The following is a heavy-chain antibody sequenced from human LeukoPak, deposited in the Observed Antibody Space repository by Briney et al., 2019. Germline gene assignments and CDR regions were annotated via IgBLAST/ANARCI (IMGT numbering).Heavy chain of an antibody. Sequence: GSLRLSCAASGFTFSTYSMNWVRQAPGKGLEWVSFISTGSSTIYYADSVKGRFTISRDNAKNSLCLQMNSLRDEDTAVYYCARVAEIQLWIRGAFDYWGQGTLVTVSS. CDR1: GFTFSTYS. CDR3: ARVAEIQLWIRGAFDY. D-gene: IGHD5-18*01. CDR2: ISTGSSTI. J-gene: IGHJ4*02. V-gene: IGHV3-48*02.